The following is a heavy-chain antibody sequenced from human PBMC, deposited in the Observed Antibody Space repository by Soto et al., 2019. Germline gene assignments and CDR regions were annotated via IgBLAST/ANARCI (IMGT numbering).Heavy chain of an antibody. D-gene: IGHD2-8*02. CDR2: SNQSGST. V-gene: IGHV4-34*01. Sequence: QVQLQQWGAGLLKPSETLSLTCAVYGGSFSGYYWTWIRQPPGTGLEWIWESNQSGSTNYNSSLKSRVTMSVDTSKNQFSLTLTSVTAAGTAVYYCARDKITGLFDYWGQGTLVTVSS. CDR3: ARDKITGLFDY. CDR1: GGSFSGYY. J-gene: IGHJ4*02.